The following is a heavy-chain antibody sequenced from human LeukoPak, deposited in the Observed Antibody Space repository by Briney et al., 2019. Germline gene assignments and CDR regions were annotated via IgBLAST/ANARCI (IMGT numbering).Heavy chain of an antibody. Sequence: SETLSLTCTVSGYSISSGYYWGWIRQPPGKGLEWIGSIYHSGSTYYNPSLKSRVTISVDTSKNQFSLKLSSVTAADTAVYYCARPRGTSSSHIFDYWGQGTLVTVSS. D-gene: IGHD6-13*01. CDR3: ARPRGTSSSHIFDY. CDR2: IYHSGST. J-gene: IGHJ4*02. CDR1: GYSISSGYY. V-gene: IGHV4-38-2*02.